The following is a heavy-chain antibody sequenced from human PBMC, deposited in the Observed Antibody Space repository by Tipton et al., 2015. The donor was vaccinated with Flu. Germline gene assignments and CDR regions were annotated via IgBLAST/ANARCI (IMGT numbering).Heavy chain of an antibody. Sequence: SGFNLSSYEMNWVRQAPGKGLEWVSKVDIHSRSIDYADSVRGRFTISRDSAKRSVYLQMNSLRVEETAVYYCARDPFLGTGDAFDVWGRGTMVTVSS. CDR3: ARDPFLGTGDAFDV. CDR1: GFNLSSYE. D-gene: IGHD2/OR15-2a*01. CDR2: VDIHSRSI. V-gene: IGHV3-48*03. J-gene: IGHJ3*01.